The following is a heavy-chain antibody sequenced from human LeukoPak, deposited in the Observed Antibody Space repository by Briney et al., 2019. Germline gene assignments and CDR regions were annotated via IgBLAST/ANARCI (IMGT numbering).Heavy chain of an antibody. Sequence: GGSLRLSCAASGFTFSDYSMNWVRQAPGKGLEWVSYISSSSSYIYYADSLKGRFTSSRDNAKNSLYLQMNSLRAADTAVYYCAKNMGRWLVTQTAEYFQNWGQGSLVTVSS. V-gene: IGHV3-21*04. CDR1: GFTFSDYS. J-gene: IGHJ1*01. CDR2: ISSSSSYI. D-gene: IGHD6-19*01. CDR3: AKNMGRWLVTQTAEYFQN.